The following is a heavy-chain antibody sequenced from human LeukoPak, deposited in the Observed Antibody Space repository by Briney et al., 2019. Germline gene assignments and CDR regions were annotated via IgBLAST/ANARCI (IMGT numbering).Heavy chain of an antibody. D-gene: IGHD2-21*02. CDR3: VREYCGGDCYTDF. CDR1: GFSFSLYW. Sequence: GGSLRLSCAASGFSFSLYWMHWVRQTPGKGLVWVSRLNSDGSVTSYADSVKGRFTISRDNAKNTLYLEVNSLRAEDTAVYYCVREYCGGDCYTDFWGQGTLVTVSS. V-gene: IGHV3-74*01. J-gene: IGHJ4*02. CDR2: LNSDGSVT.